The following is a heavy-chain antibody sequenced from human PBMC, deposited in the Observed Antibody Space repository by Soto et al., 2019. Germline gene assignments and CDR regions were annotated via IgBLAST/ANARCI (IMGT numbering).Heavy chain of an antibody. Sequence: SGPTLVNPTQTLTLTCTFSGFSLITSGVGVGWIRQPPGKALEWLALIYWDDDKRYSPSLKSRLTITKDTSKNQVVLTMTNMDPVDTATYYCAHRRSLIRSWNWFDPWGQGTLVTVSS. D-gene: IGHD2-15*01. CDR1: GFSLITSGVG. V-gene: IGHV2-5*02. CDR3: AHRRSLIRSWNWFDP. J-gene: IGHJ5*02. CDR2: IYWDDDK.